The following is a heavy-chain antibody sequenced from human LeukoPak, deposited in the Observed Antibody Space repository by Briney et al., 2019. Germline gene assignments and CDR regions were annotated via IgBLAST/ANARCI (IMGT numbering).Heavy chain of an antibody. CDR1: GGSVSSATYY. V-gene: IGHV4-61*01. CDR2: LYNSGST. Sequence: SETLSLTCTASGGSVSSATYYWSWIRQPPGKGLEWIGYLYNSGSTNYNPSLKSRVTISVDTSKNQFSLKLSSVTAADTAVYYCARDPSPYYDILTGPLWGRGTLVTVSS. CDR3: ARDPSPYYDILTGPL. J-gene: IGHJ2*01. D-gene: IGHD3-9*01.